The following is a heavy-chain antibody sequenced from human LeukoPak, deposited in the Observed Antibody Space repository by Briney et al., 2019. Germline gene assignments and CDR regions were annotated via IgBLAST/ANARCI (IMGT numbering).Heavy chain of an antibody. Sequence: ASVKVSCKASGYTFTSYYMHRVRQAPGQGLEWMGIINPSGGSTSYAQKFQGRVTVTRDTSTSTVYMELSSLRSEDTAVYYCARYSNYVNYFDYWGQGTLVTVSS. J-gene: IGHJ4*02. CDR1: GYTFTSYY. CDR2: INPSGGST. V-gene: IGHV1-46*03. CDR3: ARYSNYVNYFDY. D-gene: IGHD4-11*01.